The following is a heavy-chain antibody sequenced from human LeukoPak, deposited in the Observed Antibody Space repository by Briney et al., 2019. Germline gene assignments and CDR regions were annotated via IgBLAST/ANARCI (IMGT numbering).Heavy chain of an antibody. J-gene: IGHJ3*01. CDR3: TRDYPASFDV. Sequence: GGSLRLSCAASGFTFSSYSMNWVRQAPGKGLEWVSSISSSSSYIYYADSVKGRFTISRDSAKNSLYLQMNSLKTEDTAMYYCTRDYPASFDVWGQGTLVTVSS. CDR1: GFTFSSYS. CDR2: ISSSSSYI. V-gene: IGHV3-21*03.